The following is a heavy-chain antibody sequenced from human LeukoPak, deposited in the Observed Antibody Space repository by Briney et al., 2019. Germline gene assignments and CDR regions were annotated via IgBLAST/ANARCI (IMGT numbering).Heavy chain of an antibody. D-gene: IGHD5-18*01. CDR2: ISSSSSYI. CDR3: AKDSTWIQLTGAFDI. J-gene: IGHJ3*02. V-gene: IGHV3-21*04. Sequence: PGGSLRLSCAASGFTFSSYSMNWARQAPGKGLEWVSSISSSSSYIYYADAVKGRFTISRDNAKNSLYLQMNSLRAEDTALYYCAKDSTWIQLTGAFDIWGQGTMVTVSS. CDR1: GFTFSSYS.